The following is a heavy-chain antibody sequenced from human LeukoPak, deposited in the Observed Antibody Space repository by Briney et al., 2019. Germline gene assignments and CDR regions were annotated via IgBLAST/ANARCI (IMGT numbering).Heavy chain of an antibody. CDR3: ARVKTYYYDSSGYFFDY. V-gene: IGHV3-23*01. D-gene: IGHD3-22*01. CDR2: ISGSGGST. Sequence: GGSLRLSCAASGFTFSSYAMSWVRQAPGKGLEWVSAISGSGGSTYYADSVKGRFTISRDNSKNTLYLQMNSLRAEDTAVYYCARVKTYYYDSSGYFFDYWGQGTLVTVSS. J-gene: IGHJ4*02. CDR1: GFTFSSYA.